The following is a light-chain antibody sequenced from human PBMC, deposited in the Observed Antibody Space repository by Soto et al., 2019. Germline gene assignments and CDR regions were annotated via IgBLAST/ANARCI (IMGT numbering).Light chain of an antibody. J-gene: IGLJ3*02. CDR2: RNG. CDR3: AAWDASLSGPV. Sequence: QSVLTQSPSASASPGQRITISCSGSSSNIGSNYVDWYQQFQGMAPKLLIYRNGQRPSGVPDRFSALKYGTTASLAIAGLRSEDEGDYYCAAWDASLSGPVFGGGTKLTVL. V-gene: IGLV1-47*01. CDR1: SSNIGSNY.